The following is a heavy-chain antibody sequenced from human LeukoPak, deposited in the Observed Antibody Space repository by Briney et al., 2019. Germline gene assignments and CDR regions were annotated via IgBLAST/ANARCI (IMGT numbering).Heavy chain of an antibody. Sequence: SETLSLTCAVSGGSISSYYWSWIRQPAGKGLEWIGRIYTSGSTNYNPSLKSRVTMSVDTSKNQFSLKLSSVTAADTAVYYCAREVNYYDILTGYSSHDAFDIWGQGTMVTVSS. CDR2: IYTSGST. CDR1: GGSISSYY. CDR3: AREVNYYDILTGYSSHDAFDI. D-gene: IGHD3-9*01. V-gene: IGHV4-4*07. J-gene: IGHJ3*02.